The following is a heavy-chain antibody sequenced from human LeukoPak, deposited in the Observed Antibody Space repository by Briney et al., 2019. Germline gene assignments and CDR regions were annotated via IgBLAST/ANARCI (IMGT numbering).Heavy chain of an antibody. CDR1: GYSFASYW. D-gene: IGHD1-20*01. J-gene: IGHJ4*02. CDR2: IHPNDAST. V-gene: IGHV5-51*01. CDR3: ARHNNWAFDY. Sequence: GESLKISCTASGYSFASYWIGWVRQPSGKGLEWMAIIHPNDASTIYSPSFQGQVTISADRSITTAYLQWNTLQASDTAIYYCARHNNWAFDYWDRGTLLTVSS.